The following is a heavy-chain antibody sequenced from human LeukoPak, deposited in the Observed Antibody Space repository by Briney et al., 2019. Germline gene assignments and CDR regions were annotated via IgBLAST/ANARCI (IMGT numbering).Heavy chain of an antibody. CDR3: ARERGVRGVMQRFDP. Sequence: SETLSLTCTVSGGSISSSSYYWGWIRQPPGKGLEWIGSIYYSGSTYYNPSLKSRVTISVDTSKSQFSLKLSSVTAADTAVYYCARERGVRGVMQRFDPWAREPWSPSPQ. J-gene: IGHJ5*02. CDR2: IYYSGST. CDR1: GGSISSSSYY. D-gene: IGHD3-10*01. V-gene: IGHV4-39*07.